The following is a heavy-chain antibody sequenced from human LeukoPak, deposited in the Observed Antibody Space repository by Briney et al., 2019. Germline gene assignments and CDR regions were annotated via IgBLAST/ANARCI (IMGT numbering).Heavy chain of an antibody. Sequence: SETLSLTCAVYGGSFSGYYWTWIRQPPGKGLEWIGEINHSGSTNYNPSLKSRVTMSVDTSKNQFSLKLNSVTAADTAVYYRARGCLYTSSWLEPYFQFWGQGTLVTVSS. J-gene: IGHJ1*01. CDR1: GGSFSGYY. V-gene: IGHV4-34*01. CDR2: INHSGST. CDR3: ARGCLYTSSWLEPYFQF. D-gene: IGHD6-13*01.